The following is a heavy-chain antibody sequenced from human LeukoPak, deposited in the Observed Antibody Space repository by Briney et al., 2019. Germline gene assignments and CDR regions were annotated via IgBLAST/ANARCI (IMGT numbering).Heavy chain of an antibody. CDR2: IYGGGST. V-gene: IGHV3-53*01. J-gene: IGHJ6*02. CDR3: ARGQGFWSGYYRGYYYGMDV. CDR1: GFTVSSNY. Sequence: GGSLRLSCAASGFTVSSNYMSWVRQAPGKGLEWVSVIYGGGSTYYADSVKGRFTISRDNSKNTLYLQMNSLRAEDTAVYYCARGQGFWSGYYRGYYYGMDVWGQGTTVTVSS. D-gene: IGHD3-3*01.